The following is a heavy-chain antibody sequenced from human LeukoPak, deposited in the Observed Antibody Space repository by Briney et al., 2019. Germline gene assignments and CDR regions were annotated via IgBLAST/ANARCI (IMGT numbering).Heavy chain of an antibody. CDR3: ARHVDIVATIPPDY. Sequence: GGSLKISCKGSGYSFTSYWIGWVRQMPGKGLEWMGIIYPGDSDTRDSPSFQGQVTISADKSISTAYLQWSSLKASDTAMYYCARHVDIVATIPPDYWGQGTLVTVSS. V-gene: IGHV5-51*01. J-gene: IGHJ4*02. CDR1: GYSFTSYW. CDR2: IYPGDSDT. D-gene: IGHD5-12*01.